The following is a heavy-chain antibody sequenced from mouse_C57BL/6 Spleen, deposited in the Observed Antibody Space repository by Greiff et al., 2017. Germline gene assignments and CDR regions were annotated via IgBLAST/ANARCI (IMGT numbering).Heavy chain of an antibody. V-gene: IGHV1-42*01. CDR2: INPSTGGT. D-gene: IGHD4-1*01. CDR1: GYSFTGYY. Sequence: EVKLVESGPELVKPGASVKISCKASGYSFTGYYMNWVKQSPEKSLEWIGEINPSTGGTTYNQKFKAKATLTVDKSSSTAYMQLKSLTSEDSAVYYCARSILTGPFAYWGQGTLVTVSA. J-gene: IGHJ3*01. CDR3: ARSILTGPFAY.